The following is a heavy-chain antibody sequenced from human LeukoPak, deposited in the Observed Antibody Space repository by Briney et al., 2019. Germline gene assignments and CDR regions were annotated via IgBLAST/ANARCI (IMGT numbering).Heavy chain of an antibody. Sequence: GGSLRLSCAASGFTFSDYYMSWIRQAPGKGLEWVSYISSSSSYTNYADSVKGRFTISRDNAKNSLYLQMNSLRAEDTAVYYCARGTGEVGTITDAFDIWGQGTMVTVSS. J-gene: IGHJ3*02. CDR2: ISSSSSYT. CDR1: GFTFSDYY. V-gene: IGHV3-11*06. D-gene: IGHD1-14*01. CDR3: ARGTGEVGTITDAFDI.